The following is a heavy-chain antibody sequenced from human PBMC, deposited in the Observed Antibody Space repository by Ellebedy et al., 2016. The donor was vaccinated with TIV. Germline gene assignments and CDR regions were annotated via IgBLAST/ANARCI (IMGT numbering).Heavy chain of an antibody. Sequence: SETLSLTCAVSGYSISTGSYWGWIRQPPGKGLEWIGSIYYSGSTYYNPSLKRRVSISMDTSRNQFSLRLSSVTAADTAIFYCATFRNLDGFDIWGQGTMVTVSS. J-gene: IGHJ3*02. CDR1: GYSISTGSY. CDR3: ATFRNLDGFDI. V-gene: IGHV4-38-2*01. D-gene: IGHD2/OR15-2a*01. CDR2: IYYSGST.